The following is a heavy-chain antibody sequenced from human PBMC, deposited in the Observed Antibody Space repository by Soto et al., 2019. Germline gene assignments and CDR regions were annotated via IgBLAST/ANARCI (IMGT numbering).Heavy chain of an antibody. Sequence: QVQLVQSGAEVKKPGASVKVSCKASGYTFTSYDVNWVRQATGRGLEWMGWMNPNSGNTGYAQKFQGRVTMTRNTSISTAYMELISLTSEDTAVYYCASVLSTNLRPDYWGQGTLVTVSS. CDR3: ASVLSTNLRPDY. CDR1: GYTFTSYD. V-gene: IGHV1-8*01. J-gene: IGHJ4*02. CDR2: MNPNSGNT. D-gene: IGHD2-8*02.